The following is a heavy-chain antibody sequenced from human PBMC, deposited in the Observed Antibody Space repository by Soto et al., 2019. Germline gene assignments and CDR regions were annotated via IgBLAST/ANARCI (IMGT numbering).Heavy chain of an antibody. CDR3: AKDIAVAGLDFDY. Sequence: GSLRLSCAASGFTFSSYGMHWVRQAPGKGLEWVAVISYDGSNKYYADSVKGRFTISRDNSKNTLYLRMNSLRAEDTAVYYCAKDIAVAGLDFDYWGQGTLVTVSS. V-gene: IGHV3-30*18. CDR2: ISYDGSNK. CDR1: GFTFSSYG. J-gene: IGHJ4*02. D-gene: IGHD6-19*01.